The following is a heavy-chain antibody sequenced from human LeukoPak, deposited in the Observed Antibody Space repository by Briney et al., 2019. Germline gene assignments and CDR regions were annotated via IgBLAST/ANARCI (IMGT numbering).Heavy chain of an antibody. CDR1: GFTLSDYD. CDR3: ARGSGIWHAFHM. V-gene: IGHV3-72*01. Sequence: GGSLRLSCVGSGFTLSDYDMVWVRQAPGKGLEWVGRTRNKANSYTTEYAASVKGRFTISRDGSKNSLYLQMNSLKTEDTAVYYCARGSGIWHAFHMWGQGTMVTVS. CDR2: TRNKANSYTT. J-gene: IGHJ3*02. D-gene: IGHD6-13*01.